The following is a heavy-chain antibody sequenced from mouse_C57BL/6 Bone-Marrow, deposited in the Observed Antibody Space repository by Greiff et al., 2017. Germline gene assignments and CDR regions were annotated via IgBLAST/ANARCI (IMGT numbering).Heavy chain of an antibody. CDR1: GFSFNTYS. CDR3: DRNYYGSSQAWFAY. CDR2: IRSKSNNYAT. J-gene: IGHJ3*01. Sequence: EVQLMESGGGLVQPKGSLKLSCAASGFSFNTYSMNWVRQAPGKGLEWVARIRSKSNNYATYYADSVKDRFTISRDDSASMLYLPLNNLKNEDTAMYYCDRNYYGSSQAWFAYWGLGTRVTVSA. V-gene: IGHV10-1*01. D-gene: IGHD1-1*01.